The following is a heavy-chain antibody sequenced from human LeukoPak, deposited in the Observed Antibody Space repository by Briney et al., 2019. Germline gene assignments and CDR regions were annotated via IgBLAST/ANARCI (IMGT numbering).Heavy chain of an antibody. D-gene: IGHD2-15*01. J-gene: IGHJ4*02. Sequence: GGSLRLSCAASGFTFSIYGMHWVRQAPGKGLEWVAVISYDGNYEFYADSVKGRFTISRDNSKNTLFLQMNSLTAEDTAVYFCTTEGVAGPTKFEYWGQGTLVTVSS. CDR1: GFTFSIYG. CDR2: ISYDGNYE. CDR3: TTEGVAGPTKFEY. V-gene: IGHV3-30*03.